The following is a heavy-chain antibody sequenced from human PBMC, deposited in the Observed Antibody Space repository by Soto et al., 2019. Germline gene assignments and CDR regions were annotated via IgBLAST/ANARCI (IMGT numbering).Heavy chain of an antibody. D-gene: IGHD2-2*01. V-gene: IGHV3-33*01. CDR3: AREKGGEGIVVVPAAFDY. J-gene: IGHJ4*02. Sequence: GGSLRLSCAASGFTFSSYGMHWVRQAPGKGLEWVAVICYDGSNKYYADSVKGRFTISRDNSKNTLYLQMNSLRAEDTAVYYCAREKGGEGIVVVPAAFDYWGQGTLVTVSS. CDR2: ICYDGSNK. CDR1: GFTFSSYG.